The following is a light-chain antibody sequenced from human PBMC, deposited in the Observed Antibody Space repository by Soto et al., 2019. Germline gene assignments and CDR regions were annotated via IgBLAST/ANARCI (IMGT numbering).Light chain of an antibody. V-gene: IGLV2-14*01. CDR3: CSYSGRNDPVV. J-gene: IGLJ2*01. CDR2: EVG. CDR1: SSDVGGYNY. Sequence: QSALTQPASVSGSPGQSITISCTGTSSDVGGYNYVSWYQQRPGKGPTLVIYEVGNRPSGVSIRFSGSKSGNTASLTISGLQAEDEADYYCCSYSGRNDPVVFGGGTKLTVL.